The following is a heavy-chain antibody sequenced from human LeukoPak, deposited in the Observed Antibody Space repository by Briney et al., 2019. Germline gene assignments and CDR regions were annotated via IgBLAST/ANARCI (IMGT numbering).Heavy chain of an antibody. Sequence: GGSLRLSCAASGFTFSSYAMSWVRQAPGKGLEWVSAISGSGGSIYYADSVKGRFTISRDNSKNTLYLQMNSLRAEDTAVYYCAKDGGSGYYDSSGYSGGYMDVWGKGTTVTVSS. J-gene: IGHJ6*03. CDR3: AKDGGSGYYDSSGYSGGYMDV. CDR1: GFTFSSYA. V-gene: IGHV3-23*01. D-gene: IGHD3-22*01. CDR2: ISGSGGSI.